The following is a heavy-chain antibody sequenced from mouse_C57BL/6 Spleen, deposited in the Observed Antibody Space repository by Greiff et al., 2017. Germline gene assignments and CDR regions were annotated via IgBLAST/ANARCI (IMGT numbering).Heavy chain of an antibody. D-gene: IGHD3-2*02. CDR3: AREGTAQATGFAY. Sequence: QVQLKQPWAELVRPGSSVKLSCKASGYTFTSYWMHWVKQRPIQGLEWIGNIDPSDSETHYNQKFKDKATLTVDKSSSTAYMQLSSLTSEDSAVYYCAREGTAQATGFAYWGQGTLVTVSA. CDR2: IDPSDSET. V-gene: IGHV1-52*01. J-gene: IGHJ3*01. CDR1: GYTFTSYW.